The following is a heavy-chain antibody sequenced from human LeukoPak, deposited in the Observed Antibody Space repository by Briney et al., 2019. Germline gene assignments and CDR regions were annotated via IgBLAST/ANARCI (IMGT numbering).Heavy chain of an antibody. Sequence: PGRSLRLSCAASGFTFSSYGMTWVRQAPGKGLEWVAVISYDGTKKFYADSVKGRFTISRDNSKNTLYLQMNSLRPEDTSLYYCATYYSSGYYYFDYWGQGTLVTVSS. J-gene: IGHJ4*02. V-gene: IGHV3-30*03. CDR3: ATYYSSGYYYFDY. CDR2: ISYDGTKK. D-gene: IGHD6-25*01. CDR1: GFTFSSYG.